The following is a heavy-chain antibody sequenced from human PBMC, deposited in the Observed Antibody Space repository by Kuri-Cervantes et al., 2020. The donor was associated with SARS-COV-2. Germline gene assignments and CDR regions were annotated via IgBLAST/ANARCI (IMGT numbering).Heavy chain of an antibody. J-gene: IGHJ6*02. Sequence: ASEKVSCKASGGTFSSYAISWVRLAPGKGLEWMGGFDPEDGERVSAQKFQGRVTMTEDTSTDTAYLELRSLRSDDAAVYYCATGLVDARSPLPSHYYGLSVWGQGTTVTVSS. CDR1: GGTFSSYA. D-gene: IGHD2-8*01. CDR2: FDPEDGER. CDR3: ATGLVDARSPLPSHYYGLSV. V-gene: IGHV1-24*01.